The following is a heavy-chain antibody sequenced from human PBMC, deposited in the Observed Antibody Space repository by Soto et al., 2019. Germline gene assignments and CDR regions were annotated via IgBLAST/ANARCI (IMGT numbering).Heavy chain of an antibody. J-gene: IGHJ4*02. CDR2: IVVGSGNT. Sequence: QMQLGQSGPEVKKPGTSVKVSCKASGFTFTSSAVQWVRQARGQRLEWIGWIVVGSGNTNYAQKFQERVTITRDMSTRTVYMELSSLRSEDTAVYYCAPDRTYCGGDCYVDWGQGTLVTVSS. CDR1: GFTFTSSA. V-gene: IGHV1-58*01. D-gene: IGHD2-21*02. CDR3: APDRTYCGGDCYVD.